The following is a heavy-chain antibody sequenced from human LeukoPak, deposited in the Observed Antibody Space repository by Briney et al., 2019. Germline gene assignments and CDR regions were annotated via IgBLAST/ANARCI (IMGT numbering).Heavy chain of an antibody. J-gene: IGHJ4*02. CDR2: ISGSGGST. V-gene: IGHV3-23*01. D-gene: IGHD3/OR15-3a*01. CDR1: GFTFSSYW. CDR3: AKAIWTDYLLSYFDY. Sequence: TGGSLRLSCADSGFTFSSYWMSWVRQAPGKGLEWVSAISGSGGSTSYADSVKGRFTISRDNSKNTLYLHMKSLRAEDTAVYYCAKAIWTDYLLSYFDYWGQGTLVTGSS.